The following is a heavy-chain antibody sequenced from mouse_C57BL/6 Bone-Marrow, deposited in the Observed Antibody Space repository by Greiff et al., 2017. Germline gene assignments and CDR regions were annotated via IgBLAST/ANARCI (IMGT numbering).Heavy chain of an antibody. CDR1: GFTFSSYA. Sequence: EVKLVESGGGLVKPGGSLTLSCAASGFTFSSYAMSWVRQTPEKRLEWVATISDGGSYTYYPDNVKGRFTISRDNAKNNLYLQMSHLKSEDTAMYYCASYDGSSGYWYFDVWGTGTTVTVSS. CDR3: ASYDGSSGYWYFDV. J-gene: IGHJ1*03. CDR2: ISDGGSYT. D-gene: IGHD1-1*01. V-gene: IGHV5-4*03.